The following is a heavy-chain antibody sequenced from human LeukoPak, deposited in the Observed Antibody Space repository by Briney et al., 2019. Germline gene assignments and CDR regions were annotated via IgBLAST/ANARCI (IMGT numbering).Heavy chain of an antibody. V-gene: IGHV3-48*03. CDR3: AKDRSRYYYGSGVFDY. D-gene: IGHD3-10*01. J-gene: IGHJ4*02. Sequence: GGSLRLSCAVSGFTFSSYEMNWVRQAPGKGLEWVSYISSSGSTIYYADSVKGRFTISRDNSKNTLYLQMNSLRAEDTAVYYCAKDRSRYYYGSGVFDYWGQGTLVTVSS. CDR1: GFTFSSYE. CDR2: ISSSGSTI.